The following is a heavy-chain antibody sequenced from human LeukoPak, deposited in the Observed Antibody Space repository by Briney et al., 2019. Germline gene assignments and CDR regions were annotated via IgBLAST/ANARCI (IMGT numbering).Heavy chain of an antibody. D-gene: IGHD6-19*01. V-gene: IGHV3-30*02. Sequence: PGGSLRLSCAASGFAFNNYGMHWVRQAPGKGLEWVAFIRYNGNNQYYADSVKGRFTISRDNSKNTLYLQMSSLRAEDTAVYYCAREPGPHSSGWYVSFTTYYYYMDVWGKGTTVTVSS. CDR1: GFAFNNYG. J-gene: IGHJ6*03. CDR2: IRYNGNNQ. CDR3: AREPGPHSSGWYVSFTTYYYYMDV.